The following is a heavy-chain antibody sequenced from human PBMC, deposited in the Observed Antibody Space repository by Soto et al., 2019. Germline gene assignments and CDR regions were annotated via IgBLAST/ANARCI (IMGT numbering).Heavy chain of an antibody. CDR2: IRGNGQSK. Sequence: PGGSLRLSCAASGFPFGNYAMTWVRPAPGKGLEWVASIRGNGQSKFYADSVRGRFTISRDNSKNTLYLQMNSVRAGDTALYYCVKDVICSGFDCGYWGQGTLVTVSS. V-gene: IGHV3-23*01. CDR3: VKDVICSGFDCGY. J-gene: IGHJ4*02. D-gene: IGHD5-12*01. CDR1: GFPFGNYA.